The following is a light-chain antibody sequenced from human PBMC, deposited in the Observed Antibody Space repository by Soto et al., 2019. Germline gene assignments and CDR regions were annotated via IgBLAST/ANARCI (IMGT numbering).Light chain of an antibody. CDR3: QQYGSSLFA. CDR1: QSVSSSY. J-gene: IGKJ3*01. Sequence: EIVLTQSPGTLSLSPGERATLSCRASQSVSSSYLAWYQQKPGQAPRLPSYGASSTATGIPDRFSGSGSGTDFTLTISSLEPEDFAVYYCQQYGSSLFAFGHGTKVDIK. CDR2: GAS. V-gene: IGKV3-20*01.